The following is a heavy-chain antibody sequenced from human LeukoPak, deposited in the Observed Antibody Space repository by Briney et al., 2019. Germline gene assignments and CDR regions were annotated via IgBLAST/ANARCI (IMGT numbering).Heavy chain of an antibody. J-gene: IGHJ6*03. CDR1: GFTFSSYE. V-gene: IGHV3-48*03. D-gene: IGHD2-15*01. CDR3: ARRYCSGGSCYSFYYYMDV. CDR2: ISSSGSTI. Sequence: GGSLRLSCAASGFTFSSYEMNWVRQAPGKGLEWVSYISSSGSTIYYADSVKGRFTISRDNAKNSLYLQMNSLRAEDTAVYYCARRYCSGGSCYSFYYYMDVWGKGTTVTISS.